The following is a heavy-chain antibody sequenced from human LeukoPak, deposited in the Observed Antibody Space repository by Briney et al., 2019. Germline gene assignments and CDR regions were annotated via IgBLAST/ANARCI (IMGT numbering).Heavy chain of an antibody. CDR3: ASDLRGEIRGVIRSSFDY. D-gene: IGHD3-10*01. CDR2: IYYSGST. V-gene: IGHV4-39*01. CDR1: GGSISSSSYY. Sequence: SETLSLTCTVSGGSISSSSYYWGCIRQPPGKGLEWIGSIYYSGSTYYNPSLKSRVTISVDTSKNQFSLKLSSVTAADTAVYYCASDLRGEIRGVIRSSFDYWGQGTLVTVSS. J-gene: IGHJ4*02.